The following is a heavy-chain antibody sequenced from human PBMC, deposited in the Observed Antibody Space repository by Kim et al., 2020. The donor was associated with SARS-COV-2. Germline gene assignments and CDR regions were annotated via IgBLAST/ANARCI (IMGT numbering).Heavy chain of an antibody. CDR1: DGSGAYY. J-gene: IGHJ4*02. V-gene: IGHV4-39*07. D-gene: IGHD3-10*01. Sequence: SETLSLTCTVSDGSGAYYWGWIRQPPGKGLEWIGNIHYSGSTYYNPSLKSRVTISIDTSKKQVSLKLTSVTAADTAVYYCARDIAPCWFFYWGQGNLVTV. CDR3: ARDIAPCWFFY. CDR2: IHYSGST.